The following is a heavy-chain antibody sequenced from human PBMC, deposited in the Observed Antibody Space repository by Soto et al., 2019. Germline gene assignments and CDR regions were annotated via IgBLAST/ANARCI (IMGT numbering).Heavy chain of an antibody. V-gene: IGHV4-4*02. CDR3: AREKVVVMDDQAFDI. J-gene: IGHJ3*02. Sequence: SETLSLTCTFSVGSINSNNWWNWVRQAPGKGLEWIGEIYHSGTTNHNPSLKSRLTMSVDKSKNQFSLKLNSVTAADTAVYYCAREKVVVMDDQAFDILGQATMVNVSS. D-gene: IGHD2-21*01. CDR1: VGSINSNNW. CDR2: IYHSGTT.